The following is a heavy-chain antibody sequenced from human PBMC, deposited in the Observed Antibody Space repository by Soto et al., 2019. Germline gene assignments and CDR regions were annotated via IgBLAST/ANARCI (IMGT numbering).Heavy chain of an antibody. J-gene: IGHJ6*02. Sequence: QVQLQQWGAGLLKPSETLSLTCAVYGGSGGSFSGYYWSSIRQPPGKGLEWIGEINHSGSTNYNPSLKRRVTISVDTSKIQFSLKLSSVTAADTAVYYCARHNYDSSGYYHDYYGMDVWGQGTTVTVAS. D-gene: IGHD3-22*01. CDR1: GGSGGSFSGYY. CDR3: ARHNYDSSGYYHDYYGMDV. V-gene: IGHV4-34*01. CDR2: INHSGST.